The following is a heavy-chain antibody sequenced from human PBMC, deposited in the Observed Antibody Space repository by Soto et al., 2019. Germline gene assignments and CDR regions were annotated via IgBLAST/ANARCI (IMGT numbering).Heavy chain of an antibody. CDR3: AKDRYSAYDYFDQ. D-gene: IGHD5-12*01. Sequence: PGGSLRLSCGASGFTFSSYAMSWVRQATGRGLEWVSASSGSGGSTYYTDAVKGRFSISRGNSKNTLYLQMNSLRAEDPALSSCAKDRYSAYDYFDQWGQGTLVTVSS. J-gene: IGHJ4*02. CDR1: GFTFSSYA. V-gene: IGHV3-23*01. CDR2: SSGSGGST.